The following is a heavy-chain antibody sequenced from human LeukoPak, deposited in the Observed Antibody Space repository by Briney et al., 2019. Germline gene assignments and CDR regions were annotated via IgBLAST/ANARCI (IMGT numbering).Heavy chain of an antibody. V-gene: IGHV3-48*02. J-gene: IGHJ4*02. CDR2: ISSSSGII. CDR1: GFTFSSYS. Sequence: GGSLRLSCAASGFTFSSYSMNWVRQAPGKGLEWVSYISSSSGIIYYADSVKGRFTISRDNAKNSLYLHMNSLRDDDTAVYYCARDISSSWYIDYWGQGTLVTVSS. D-gene: IGHD6-13*01. CDR3: ARDISSSWYIDY.